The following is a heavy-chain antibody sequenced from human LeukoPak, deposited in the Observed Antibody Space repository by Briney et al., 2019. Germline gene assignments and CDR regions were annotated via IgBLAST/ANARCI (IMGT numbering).Heavy chain of an antibody. CDR1: GFTLSGHW. V-gene: IGHV3-74*01. CDR3: AREGATDWYFHL. J-gene: IGHJ2*01. Sequence: GGSLRLSCVASGFTLSGHWMHWVRQAPGKGLVWVSRINSDESTTVYADSVKGRFTISRDNAKNTLYLQMNSLTAEDTAVYYCAREGATDWYFHLWGRGTLVTVSS. CDR2: INSDESTT. D-gene: IGHD5-12*01.